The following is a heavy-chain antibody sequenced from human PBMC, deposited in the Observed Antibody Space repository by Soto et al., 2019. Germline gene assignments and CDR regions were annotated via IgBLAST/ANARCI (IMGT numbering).Heavy chain of an antibody. Sequence: GASVKVSCKVSGYTLTELSMHWVRQAPGKGLEWMGGFDPEDGETIYAQKFQGRVTMTEDTSTDTAYMELSSLRSEDTAVYYCATVEISAFKGLRFLDLYWFDPWGQGTLVTVSS. CDR1: GYTLTELS. D-gene: IGHD3-3*01. CDR3: ATVEISAFKGLRFLDLYWFDP. V-gene: IGHV1-24*01. CDR2: FDPEDGET. J-gene: IGHJ5*02.